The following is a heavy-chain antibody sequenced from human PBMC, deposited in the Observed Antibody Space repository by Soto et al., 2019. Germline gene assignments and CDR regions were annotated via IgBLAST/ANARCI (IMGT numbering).Heavy chain of an antibody. CDR2: IYYSGST. J-gene: IGHJ6*02. Sequence: PSETLSLTCTVSRGSISSGGYYWSWIRQHPGKGLEWIGYIYYSGSTYYNPSLKSRVTISVDTSKNQFSLKLSSVTAADTAVYYCARAGRIAARLVVYYYYGMDVWGQGTTVTVSS. CDR1: RGSISSGGYY. D-gene: IGHD6-6*01. V-gene: IGHV4-31*03. CDR3: ARAGRIAARLVVYYYYGMDV.